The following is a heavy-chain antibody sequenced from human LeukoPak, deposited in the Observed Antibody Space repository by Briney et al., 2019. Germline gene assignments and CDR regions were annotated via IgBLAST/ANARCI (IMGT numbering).Heavy chain of an antibody. J-gene: IGHJ4*02. D-gene: IGHD3-22*01. CDR1: DYSISSGNS. V-gene: IGHV4-38-2*01. CDR3: ARNYSSGYFDY. CDR2: VYHSGST. Sequence: SETLSLTCDVSDYSISSGNSWGWIRQPPGKGLEWIGSVYHSGSTHYSPSLKSRVTIAVDTSKNQFSLKLSSVTAADTAVYYCARNYSSGYFDYWGQGTLVTVSS.